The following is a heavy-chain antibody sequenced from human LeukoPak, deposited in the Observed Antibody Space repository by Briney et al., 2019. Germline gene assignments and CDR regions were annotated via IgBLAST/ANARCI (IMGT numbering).Heavy chain of an antibody. J-gene: IGHJ4*02. D-gene: IGHD3-10*01. V-gene: IGHV4-34*01. Sequence: PSETLSLTCAVYGGSFSGYYWSWTRQPPGKGLEWIGEINHSGSTNYNPSLKSRVTISVDTSKNQFSLKLSSVTAADTAVYYCARGHNYYGSGSYLSYWGQGTLVTVSS. CDR2: INHSGST. CDR3: ARGHNYYGSGSYLSY. CDR1: GGSFSGYY.